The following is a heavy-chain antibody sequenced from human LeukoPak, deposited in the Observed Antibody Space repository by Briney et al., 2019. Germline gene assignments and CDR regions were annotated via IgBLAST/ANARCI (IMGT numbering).Heavy chain of an antibody. V-gene: IGHV3-9*01. D-gene: IGHD5-24*01. CDR1: GFTFYDYA. J-gene: IGHJ4*02. Sequence: SLRLSCAASGFTFYDYAMHWVRQAPGKGLEWVSGISWNSGSIGYADSVKGRFTISRDNAKNSLYLQMNSLRAEDTAVYYCARDGVRDGLYFDYWGQGTLVTVSS. CDR3: ARDGVRDGLYFDY. CDR2: ISWNSGSI.